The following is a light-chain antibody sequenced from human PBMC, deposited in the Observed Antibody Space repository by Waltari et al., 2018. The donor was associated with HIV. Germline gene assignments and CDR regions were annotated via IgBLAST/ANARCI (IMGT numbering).Light chain of an antibody. Sequence: QSVLTQPPSVSGAPGQRVTISCTGSSNIGAGYDVQWYQQLPGTAPKLLIIGANNRPSGVPDRFSGSKSGASASLAIAGLQAEDGADYFCQSYDNSVSDSVVFGGGTKVTVL. CDR3: QSYDNSVSDSVV. J-gene: IGLJ3*02. CDR2: GAN. V-gene: IGLV1-40*01. CDR1: SSNIGAGYD.